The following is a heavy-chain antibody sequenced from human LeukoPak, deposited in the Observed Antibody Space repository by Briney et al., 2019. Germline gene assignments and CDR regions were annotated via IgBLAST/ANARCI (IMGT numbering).Heavy chain of an antibody. J-gene: IGHJ1*01. CDR3: ARGRYFQH. CDR2: INHSGST. V-gene: IGHV4-34*01. Sequence: SETLSLTCAVYGGSFSGYYWSWIRQPPGKGLEWIGEINHSGSTNYNPSLKSRVTISVDTSKNQFSLKPSSVTAADTAVYYCARGRYFQHWGQGTLVTVSS. CDR1: GGSFSGYY.